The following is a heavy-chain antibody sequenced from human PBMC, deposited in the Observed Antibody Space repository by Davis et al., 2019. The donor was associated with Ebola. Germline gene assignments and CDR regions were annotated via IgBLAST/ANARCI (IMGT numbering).Heavy chain of an antibody. CDR2: IKHDESQR. V-gene: IGHV3-7*01. CDR3: ARASPYYFDY. CDR1: GFNFPDYY. J-gene: IGHJ4*02. Sequence: GGSLRLSCVASGFNFPDYYMNWVRQAPGKGLEWVANIKHDESQRYYADSVKGRFYISRDNSKNSLYLQMNSLRAEDTAVYYCARASPYYFDYWGQGTLVTVSS.